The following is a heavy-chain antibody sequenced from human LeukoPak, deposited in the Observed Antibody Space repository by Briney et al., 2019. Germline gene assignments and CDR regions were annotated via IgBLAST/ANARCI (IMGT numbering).Heavy chain of an antibody. CDR1: GFTFSIYG. CDR2: ISYDGSNK. Sequence: GGSVRLSCAASGFTFSIYGMHWVRQAPGRGREWVVFISYDGSNKYYADSVKGRFTISRDNSKDTLYLQMNSLRVEDTAMYYCAKAGTQQWLLFVGVYWGQGALVTVSS. V-gene: IGHV3-30*18. D-gene: IGHD6-19*01. J-gene: IGHJ4*02. CDR3: AKAGTQQWLLFVGVY.